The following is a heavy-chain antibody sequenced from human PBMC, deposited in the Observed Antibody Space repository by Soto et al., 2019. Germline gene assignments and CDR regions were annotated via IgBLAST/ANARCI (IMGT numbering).Heavy chain of an antibody. D-gene: IGHD6-19*01. CDR3: ARDRIAVAGTWYFDY. V-gene: IGHV4-34*01. CDR2: INHSGST. Sequence: SETLSLTCAVYGGSFSGYYWSWIRQPPGKGLEWTGEINHSGSTNYNPSLKSRVTISVDTSKNQFSLKLSSVTAADTAVYYCARDRIAVAGTWYFDYWGQGTLVTVSS. CDR1: GGSFSGYY. J-gene: IGHJ4*02.